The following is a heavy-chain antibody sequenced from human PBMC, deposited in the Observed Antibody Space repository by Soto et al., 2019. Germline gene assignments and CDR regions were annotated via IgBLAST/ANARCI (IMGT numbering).Heavy chain of an antibody. CDR1: GGSISSSSYY. CDR3: VSYYYYGMDV. CDR2: IYYSGST. J-gene: IGHJ6*02. V-gene: IGHV4-39*01. Sequence: SETLSLTCTVSGGSISSSSYYWGWIRQPPGKGLEWIGSIYYSGSTYYNPSLKSRVTISVDTSKDQFSLKLSSVTAADTAVYYCVSYYYYGMDVWGQGTTVTVSS.